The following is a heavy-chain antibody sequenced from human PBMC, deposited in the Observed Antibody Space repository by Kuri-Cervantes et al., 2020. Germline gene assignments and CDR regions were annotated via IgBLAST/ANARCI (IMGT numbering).Heavy chain of an antibody. CDR1: GFTFSSYG. V-gene: IGHV3-33*01. CDR3: ARTDYGDLWADAFDI. CDR2: IWYDGSNK. J-gene: IGHJ3*02. Sequence: GGSLRLSCAASGFTFSSYGMHWVRQAPGKGLEWVAVIWYDGSNKYYADSVKGRFTISRDNSKNTLYLQMNSLRAEDTAVYYCARTDYGDLWADAFDIWGQGTMVTVSS. D-gene: IGHD4-17*01.